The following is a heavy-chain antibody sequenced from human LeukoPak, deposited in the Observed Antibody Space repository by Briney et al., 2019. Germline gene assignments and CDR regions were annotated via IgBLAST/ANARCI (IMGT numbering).Heavy chain of an antibody. CDR1: GFSFSNYA. D-gene: IGHD3-10*01. CDR2: LRGDGET. J-gene: IGHJ4*02. CDR3: AIASWVSDADAVL. Sequence: AGGSLRCTGAASGFSFSNYAMSWVRQAPAGGLEWVSSLRGDGETFYADSVKGRFTLSRDESRNTVYLHLNNLTDDDAAVYYCAIASWVSDADAVLWGQGTPVTVSS. V-gene: IGHV3-23*01.